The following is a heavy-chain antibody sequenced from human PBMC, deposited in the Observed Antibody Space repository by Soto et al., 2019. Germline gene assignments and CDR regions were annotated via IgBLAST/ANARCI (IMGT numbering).Heavy chain of an antibody. D-gene: IGHD6-25*01. CDR2: IYYSGST. CDR3: AREAAGIRNWCDP. V-gene: IGHV4-31*03. CDR1: GGSISSGGYY. J-gene: IGHJ5*02. Sequence: QVQLQESGPGLVKPSQTLSLTCTVSGGSISSGGYYWSWIRQPPGKDLEWIGYIYYSGSTYYNPSLKSRVTISVDTSKNQFSLKLSSVPAADTAVYYCAREAAGIRNWCDPWCHGTLVPVSS.